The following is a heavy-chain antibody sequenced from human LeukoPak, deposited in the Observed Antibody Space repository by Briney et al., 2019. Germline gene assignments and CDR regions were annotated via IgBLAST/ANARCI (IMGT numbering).Heavy chain of an antibody. CDR1: GFTFSSYG. D-gene: IGHD6-13*01. CDR3: ARGKGSSSWYGPFDY. CDR2: ISYDGSNK. Sequence: GGSLRLSCAASGFTFSSYGMHWVRQAPGKGLEWVAVISYDGSNKYYADSVKGRFTISRDNSKNTLYLQMNSLRAEDTAVYYCARGKGSSSWYGPFDYWGQGTLVTVSS. J-gene: IGHJ4*02. V-gene: IGHV3-30*19.